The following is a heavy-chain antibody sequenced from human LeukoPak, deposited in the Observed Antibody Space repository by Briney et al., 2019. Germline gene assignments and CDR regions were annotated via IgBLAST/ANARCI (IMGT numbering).Heavy chain of an antibody. CDR2: ISYDGSNK. D-gene: IGHD3-10*01. CDR3: AREFGFTKWYFDY. J-gene: IGHJ4*02. V-gene: IGHV3-30-3*01. CDR1: GFTFSSYA. Sequence: GGSLRLSCAASGFTFSSYAMHWVRQAPGKGLEWVAVISYDGSNKYYADSVKGRFTISRDNSKNTLYLQMNSLRAEDTAVYYCAREFGFTKWYFDYWGQGTLVTVSS.